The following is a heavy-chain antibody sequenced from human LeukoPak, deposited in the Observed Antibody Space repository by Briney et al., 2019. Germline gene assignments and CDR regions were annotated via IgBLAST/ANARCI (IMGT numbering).Heavy chain of an antibody. CDR1: GNYW. D-gene: IGHD2/OR15-2a*01. V-gene: IGHV3-74*01. CDR2: INSDGSWT. Sequence: GGSLRLSCAASGNYWMHWVRQAPGKGLVWVSHINSDGSWTSYADSVKGRFTISKDNARNTVYLQMNSLRAEDTAVYYCVSFYETYWGRGTLVTVSS. CDR3: VSFYETY. J-gene: IGHJ4*02.